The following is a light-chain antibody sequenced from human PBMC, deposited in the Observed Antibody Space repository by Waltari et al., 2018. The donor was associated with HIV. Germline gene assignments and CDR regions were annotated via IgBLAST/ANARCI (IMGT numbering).Light chain of an antibody. CDR2: RNN. CDR3: SAWDSSLNVWM. J-gene: IGLJ3*02. CDR1: SNNVGFQG. Sequence: QAGLTQPPSVSKALRQTATLTCTGNSNNVGFQGAAWLQQHQGHPPRLLSYRNNNRPSGISERFSAYRSGNTASLTITGLQPEDEADYYCSAWDSSLNVWMFGGGTKVTVL. V-gene: IGLV10-54*04.